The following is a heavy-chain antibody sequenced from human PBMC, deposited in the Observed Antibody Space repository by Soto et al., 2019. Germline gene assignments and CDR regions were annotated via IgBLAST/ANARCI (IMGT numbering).Heavy chain of an antibody. CDR2: IIPIFGTA. Sequence: QVQLVQSGAEVKKPGSSVKVSCKASGGTFSSYAISWVRQAPGQGLEWMGGIIPIFGTANYAQKFQGRVTITADESSSRAYVELSSLRSEVTAVYYCARDGGVYDYSPFDYWGHGTRVTLSS. CDR3: ARDGGVYDYSPFDY. CDR1: GGTFSSYA. J-gene: IGHJ4*01. V-gene: IGHV1-69*12. D-gene: IGHD4-4*01.